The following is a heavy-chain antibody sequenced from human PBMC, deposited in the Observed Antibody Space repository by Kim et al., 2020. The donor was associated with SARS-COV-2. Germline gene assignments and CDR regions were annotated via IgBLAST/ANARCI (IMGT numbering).Heavy chain of an antibody. V-gene: IGHV3-43*02. CDR2: ISGDGGST. CDR1: GFTFDDYA. D-gene: IGHD3-22*01. CDR3: AKDLTEYDIRFYYYDDM. J-gene: IGHJ6*01. Sequence: GGSLRLSCAASGFTFDDYATHWVRQAPGKGLEWVSVISGDGGSTYNADSVKRRFTISRDNSKNSPYLQMNSLRTEEAALYYWAKDLTEYDIRFYYYDDM.